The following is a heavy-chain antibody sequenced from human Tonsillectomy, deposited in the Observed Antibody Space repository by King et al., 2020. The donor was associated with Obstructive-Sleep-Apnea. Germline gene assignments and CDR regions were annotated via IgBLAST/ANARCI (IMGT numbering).Heavy chain of an antibody. CDR3: VRGVGATTPAYFQH. D-gene: IGHD1-26*01. V-gene: IGHV4-39*07. J-gene: IGHJ1*01. CDR2: IYYSGST. CDR1: GGSVSSSTHY. Sequence: LQLQESGPGLVKPSETLSLTCTVSGGSVSSSTHYWGWIRQPPGKGLEWIGSIYYSGSTYYNPSLKSRVTISVDTSQNQFSLRLTSLTAADTAVYYCVRGVGATTPAYFQHWGQGTLVTVSS.